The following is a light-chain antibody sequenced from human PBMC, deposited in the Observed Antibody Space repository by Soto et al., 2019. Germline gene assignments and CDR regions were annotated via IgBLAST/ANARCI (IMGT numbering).Light chain of an antibody. Sequence: DIQMTQSPPSLSASVGDSVTITCRASQNINSQLNWYQQKPGRAPLLLIYGASTLQSGVPLRFSGRGSGTDFSLTISSLQHEDFASYFCQQTYIIPRTFGQGTKVEIK. J-gene: IGKJ1*01. CDR1: QNINSQ. V-gene: IGKV1-39*01. CDR2: GAS. CDR3: QQTYIIPRT.